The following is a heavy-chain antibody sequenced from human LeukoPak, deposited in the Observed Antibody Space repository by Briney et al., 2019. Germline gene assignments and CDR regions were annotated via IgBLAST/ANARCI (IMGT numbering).Heavy chain of an antibody. V-gene: IGHV1-18*04. CDR1: GYKLTDNW. J-gene: IGHJ4*02. CDR2: ISAYTGKT. CDR3: ARGDGYCSGGSCMIFDY. D-gene: IGHD2-15*01. Sequence: GASVKVSCKAFGYKLTDNWIHWVRQAPGQGLEWMGWISAYTGKTNYAQKLQGRVTMTTDTSTSTAYMELRSLRSDDTAVYYCARGDGYCSGGSCMIFDYWGQGTLVTVSS.